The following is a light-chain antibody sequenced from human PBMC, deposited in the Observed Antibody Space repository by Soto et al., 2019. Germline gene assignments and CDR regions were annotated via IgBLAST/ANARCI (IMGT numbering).Light chain of an antibody. CDR3: HQYNNRPYT. CDR2: SAS. J-gene: IGKJ2*01. Sequence: EIVMTQSPATLSVSPGERATLSCRASQSISSDLAWYHQKPGQPPRLLIHSASARATSTPARFSGTGSGTEFTLTIDSLQSEDFAFYYCHQYNNRPYTFGQGTKLEIK. V-gene: IGKV3-15*01. CDR1: QSISSD.